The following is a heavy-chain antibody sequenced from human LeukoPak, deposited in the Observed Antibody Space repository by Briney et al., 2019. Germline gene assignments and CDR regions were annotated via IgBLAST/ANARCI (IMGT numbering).Heavy chain of an antibody. D-gene: IGHD1-14*01. Sequence: ASVKVSCKVSGYTLTELSMHWVRQAPGKGLEWMGGFDPEDGETIYAQKFQGRVTMAEDTSTDTAYMELSSLRSEDTAVYYCATPLLYRNDAFDIWGQGTMVTVSS. CDR3: ATPLLYRNDAFDI. CDR2: FDPEDGET. CDR1: GYTLTELS. J-gene: IGHJ3*02. V-gene: IGHV1-24*01.